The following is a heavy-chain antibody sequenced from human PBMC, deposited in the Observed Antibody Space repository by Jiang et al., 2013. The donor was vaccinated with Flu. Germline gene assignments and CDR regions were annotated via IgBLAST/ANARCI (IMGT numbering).Heavy chain of an antibody. CDR3: ARENIVVVVAATTYYFDY. J-gene: IGHJ4*02. CDR2: ISAYNGIA. D-gene: IGHD2-15*01. Sequence: ISAYNGIANYAQKFQGRVTITADKSTSTAYMELSSLRSEDTAVYYCARENIVVVVAATTYYFDYWGQGTLVTVSS. V-gene: IGHV1-69*04.